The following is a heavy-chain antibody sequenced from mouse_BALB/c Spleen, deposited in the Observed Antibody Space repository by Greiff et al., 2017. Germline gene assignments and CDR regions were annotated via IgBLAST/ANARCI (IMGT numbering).Heavy chain of an antibody. Sequence: DVKLVESGGGLVQPGGSLKLSCAASGFTFSSYTMSWVRQTPEKRLEWVAYISNGGGSTYYPDTVKGRFTISRDNAKNTLYLQMSSLKSEDTAMYYCARQDYGSSWFAYWGQGTLVTVSA. J-gene: IGHJ3*01. D-gene: IGHD1-1*01. V-gene: IGHV5-12-2*01. CDR2: ISNGGGST. CDR1: GFTFSSYT. CDR3: ARQDYGSSWFAY.